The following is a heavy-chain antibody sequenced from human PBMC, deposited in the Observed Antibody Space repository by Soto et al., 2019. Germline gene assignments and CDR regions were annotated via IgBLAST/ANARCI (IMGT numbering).Heavy chain of an antibody. Sequence: ALRLSCAASGFTFSSYAMHWVRQAPGKGLKWVAVISYDGSNKYYADSVKGRFTISRDNSKNTLYLQMNSLRAEDTAVYYCARDRSFDWLLEFDYWGQGTLVTVSS. CDR3: ARDRSFDWLLEFDY. J-gene: IGHJ4*02. D-gene: IGHD3-9*01. V-gene: IGHV3-30-3*01. CDR2: ISYDGSNK. CDR1: GFTFSSYA.